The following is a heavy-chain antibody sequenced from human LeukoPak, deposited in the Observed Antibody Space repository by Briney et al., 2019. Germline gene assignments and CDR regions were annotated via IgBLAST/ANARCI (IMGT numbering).Heavy chain of an antibody. CDR1: GYSFTSYW. Sequence: GESLKISCKGSGYSFTSYWIGWVRQMPGKGLEWMGIIYPGDSDTRYSPSFQGQVTISADKSISTAYLQWSSLKASDTAMYYCARLGGATSNLGDIDYWGQGTLVTVSS. CDR3: ARLGGATSNLGDIDY. CDR2: IYPGDSDT. D-gene: IGHD1-26*01. J-gene: IGHJ4*02. V-gene: IGHV5-51*01.